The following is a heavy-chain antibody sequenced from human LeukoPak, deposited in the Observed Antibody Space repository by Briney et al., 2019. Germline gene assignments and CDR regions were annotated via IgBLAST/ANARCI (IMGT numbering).Heavy chain of an antibody. D-gene: IGHD3-10*01. V-gene: IGHV4-34*01. CDR1: GGSFSGYY. CDR2: INHSGST. Sequence: SETLSLTCAVYGGSFSGYYWSWIRQPPGKGLEWIGEINHSGSTNYNPSLKSRVTISVDTSKNQFSLKLSSVTAADTAVYYCARISPRHPRIMVRGVISYFDYWGQGTLVTVSS. J-gene: IGHJ4*02. CDR3: ARISPRHPRIMVRGVISYFDY.